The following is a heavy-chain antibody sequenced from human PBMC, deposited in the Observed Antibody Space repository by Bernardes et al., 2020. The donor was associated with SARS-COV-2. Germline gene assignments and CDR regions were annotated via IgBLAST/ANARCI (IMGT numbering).Heavy chain of an antibody. V-gene: IGHV3-23*01. CDR3: AKDPSSSGYGPYYFDY. J-gene: IGHJ4*02. CDR2: ISGSGSFT. Sequence: GGSLRLSCAASGFTFSGYAMSWVRQAPGKGLEWVSTISGSGSFTYYADSVKGRFTISRDSSTNTLFLQMSSLRADDTAVFYCAKDPSSSGYGPYYFDYWGRGALVTVSS. D-gene: IGHD5-18*01. CDR1: GFTFSGYA.